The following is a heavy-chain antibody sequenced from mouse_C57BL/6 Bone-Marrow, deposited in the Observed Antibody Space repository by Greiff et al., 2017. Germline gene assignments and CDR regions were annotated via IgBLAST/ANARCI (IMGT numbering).Heavy chain of an antibody. V-gene: IGHV1-18*01. CDR2: INPNNGGT. D-gene: IGHD1-1*01. J-gene: IGHJ1*03. Sequence: EVQLQQSGPELVKPGASVKIPCKASGYTFTDYNMDWVNQSHGKSLEWIGDINPNNGGTIYNQKFKGKATLTVDKSSSTAYMELRSLTSEDTAVYYCARGGGSSYWYFDVWGTGTTVTVSS. CDR3: ARGGGSSYWYFDV. CDR1: GYTFTDYN.